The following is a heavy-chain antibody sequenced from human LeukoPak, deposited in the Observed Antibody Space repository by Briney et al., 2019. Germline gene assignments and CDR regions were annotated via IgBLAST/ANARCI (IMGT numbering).Heavy chain of an antibody. J-gene: IGHJ4*02. CDR2: INPNSGDT. CDR1: GYTFTGYY. Sequence: EASVKVSCKASGYTFTGYYMHWVRQAPGQGLEWMGRINPNSGDTNYAQKFQGRVTMTRDTSISTAYMELSRLRSDDTAMYYCHGGKYLDYWGQGTLVTVSS. V-gene: IGHV1-2*06. CDR3: HGGKYLDY. D-gene: IGHD1-26*01.